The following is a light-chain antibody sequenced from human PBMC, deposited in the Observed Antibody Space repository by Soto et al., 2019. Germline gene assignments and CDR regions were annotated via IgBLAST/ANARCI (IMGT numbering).Light chain of an antibody. CDR2: GAS. CDR1: QSVSNN. Sequence: IVMTQSPDTLSVSPGERATLSCRASQSVSNNLAWYQQKPGQAPRLLMYGASTRATGIPARFSGSGSGTEFTLTISSLTFADFAVYFCQQYNNWARTFGQGTKV. J-gene: IGKJ1*01. V-gene: IGKV3-15*01. CDR3: QQYNNWART.